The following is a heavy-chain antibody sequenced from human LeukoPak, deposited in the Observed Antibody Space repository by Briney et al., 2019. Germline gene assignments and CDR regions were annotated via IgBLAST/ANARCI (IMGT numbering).Heavy chain of an antibody. CDR1: GFTFSSYA. D-gene: IGHD2-15*01. J-gene: IGHJ6*02. CDR3: AKVAIVVMVAASGYGMDV. V-gene: IGHV3-23*01. Sequence: PGGSLRLSCAASGFTFSSYAMSWVRQAPGEGLEWVSAISGSGGSTYYADSVKGRFTISRDNSKNTLYLQMNSLRAEDTAVYYCAKVAIVVMVAASGYGMDVWGQGTTVTVSS. CDR2: ISGSGGST.